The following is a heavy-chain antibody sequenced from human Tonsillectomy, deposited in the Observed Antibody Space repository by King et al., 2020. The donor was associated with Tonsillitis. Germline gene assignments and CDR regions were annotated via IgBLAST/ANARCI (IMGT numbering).Heavy chain of an antibody. D-gene: IGHD3-22*01. CDR2: IIPIFGTA. Sequence: QLVQAGAEVKKPGSSVKVSCKASGGTFRSYGITWVRQAPGQGLEWMGEIIPIFGTANYAQKFQGRVTITADESTSTAYMELRSLRSEDTAVYYCARVRDYDRSGYFYIGDYWGQGTLLSVSS. J-gene: IGHJ4*02. V-gene: IGHV1-69*01. CDR3: ARVRDYDRSGYFYIGDY. CDR1: GGTFRSYG.